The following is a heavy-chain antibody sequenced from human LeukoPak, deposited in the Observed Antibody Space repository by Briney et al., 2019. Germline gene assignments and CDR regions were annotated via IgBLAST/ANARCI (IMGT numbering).Heavy chain of an antibody. V-gene: IGHV4-61*01. J-gene: IGHJ3*02. CDR1: GDSVRSDSHY. CDR2: VYYSGRT. CDR3: VRETATYYYDSRGYYRQIEVFDI. Sequence: SETLSLTCSVSGDSVRSDSHYWSWIRQPPGKGLEWIGNVYYSGRTAYNPSLKSRVTISEDISKNQFSLQLNSVTAADTAVYYCVRETATYYYDSRGYYRQIEVFDIWGQGTPVIVSS. D-gene: IGHD3-22*01.